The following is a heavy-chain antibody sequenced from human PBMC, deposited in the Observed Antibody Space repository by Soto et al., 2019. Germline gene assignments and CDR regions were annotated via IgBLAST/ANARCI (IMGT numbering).Heavy chain of an antibody. Sequence: KSSETLSLTCTVSGGSISSGGYYWSWIRQHPGKGLEWIGYIYYSGSTYYNPSLKSRVTISVDTSKNQFTLKLSSVIAADTAVYYCARAGGMLGSSYSYDSSGPEQFAFDIWGQGTMVTVSS. CDR2: IYYSGST. CDR3: ARAGGMLGSSYSYDSSGPEQFAFDI. J-gene: IGHJ3*02. CDR1: GGSISSGGYY. D-gene: IGHD3-22*01. V-gene: IGHV4-31*03.